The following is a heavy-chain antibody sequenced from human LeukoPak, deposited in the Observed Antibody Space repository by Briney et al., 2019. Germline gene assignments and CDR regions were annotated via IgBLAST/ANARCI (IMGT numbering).Heavy chain of an antibody. CDR3: ARQSRLKPFDY. CDR1: GFTFSMYD. V-gene: IGHV3-13*04. CDR2: IRSAGDT. J-gene: IGHJ4*02. Sequence: PAGSLRLSCAVSGFTFSMYDMHWVRQVTGKGREWVSGIRSAGDTNYAGSVKGRFTISRENAKNSLYLQMSSLRAGDTALYYCARQSRLKPFDYWGQGILVTVSS.